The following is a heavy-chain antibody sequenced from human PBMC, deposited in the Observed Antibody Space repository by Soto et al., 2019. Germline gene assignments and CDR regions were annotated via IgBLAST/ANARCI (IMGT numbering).Heavy chain of an antibody. CDR2: IYPGDSDT. J-gene: IGHJ3*02. D-gene: IGHD2-15*01. Sequence: GESLKISCKGSGYSFTSYWTGWVRQMPGKGLEWMGIIYPGDSDTRYSPPFQGQVTISADKSISTAYLQWSSLKASDTAMYYCARQNNVVVVDAREDAFDIWGQGTMVTVSS. CDR1: GYSFTSYW. CDR3: ARQNNVVVVDAREDAFDI. V-gene: IGHV5-51*01.